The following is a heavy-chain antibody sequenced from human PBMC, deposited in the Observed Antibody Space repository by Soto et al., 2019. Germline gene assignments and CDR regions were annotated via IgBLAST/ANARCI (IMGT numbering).Heavy chain of an antibody. CDR2: ISAYNGNT. Sequence: ASVKVSCKASGYTFTSYGISWVRQAPGQGLEWMGWISAYNGNTNYAQKLQGRVTMTTDTSTSTAYMELRSLRSDDTAVYYCARGSSSWSRGQMTFYYYMDVWGKGTTVTVSS. D-gene: IGHD6-13*01. CDR1: GYTFTSYG. V-gene: IGHV1-18*01. CDR3: ARGSSSWSRGQMTFYYYMDV. J-gene: IGHJ6*03.